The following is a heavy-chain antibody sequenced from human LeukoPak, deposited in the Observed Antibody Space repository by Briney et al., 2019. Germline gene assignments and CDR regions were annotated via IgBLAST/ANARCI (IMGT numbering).Heavy chain of an antibody. CDR2: ISAYNGNT. V-gene: IGHV1-18*01. Sequence: ASVKVSCNASGYTFTSYGISWVRQAPGQGLEWMGWISAYNGNTNYAQKLQGRVTMTTDTSTSTAYMELRSLRSDDTAVYYCACIAARPDGMDVWGQGTTVTVSS. J-gene: IGHJ6*02. D-gene: IGHD6-6*01. CDR3: ACIAARPDGMDV. CDR1: GYTFTSYG.